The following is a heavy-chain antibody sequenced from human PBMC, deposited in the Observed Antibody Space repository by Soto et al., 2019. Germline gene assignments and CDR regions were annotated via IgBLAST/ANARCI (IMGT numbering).Heavy chain of an antibody. D-gene: IGHD3-16*02. CDR1: GFTFSSYS. V-gene: IGHV3-48*02. CDR3: AREGRLRLGELSLYRYAFDI. CDR2: ISSSSSTI. J-gene: IGHJ3*02. Sequence: GGSLRLSCVASGFTFSSYSMNWVRQAPGKGLEWVSYISSSSSTIYYADSVKGRFTISRDNAKNSLYLQMNSLRDEDTAVYYCAREGRLRLGELSLYRYAFDIWCQGTMVTVSS.